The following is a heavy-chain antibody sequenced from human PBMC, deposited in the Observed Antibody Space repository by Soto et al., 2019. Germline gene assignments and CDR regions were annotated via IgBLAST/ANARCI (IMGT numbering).Heavy chain of an antibody. J-gene: IGHJ6*02. D-gene: IGHD6-19*01. CDR1: GFTFSSYA. CDR3: AKVHSSGWSYYYYGMDV. CDR2: ISGSGGST. V-gene: IGHV3-23*01. Sequence: QPGGSLRLPCAASGFTFSSYAMSWVRQAPGKGLEWVSAISGSGGSTYYADSVKGRSTISRDNSKNTLYLQMNSLRAEDTAVYYCAKVHSSGWSYYYYGMDVWGQGTTVTVSS.